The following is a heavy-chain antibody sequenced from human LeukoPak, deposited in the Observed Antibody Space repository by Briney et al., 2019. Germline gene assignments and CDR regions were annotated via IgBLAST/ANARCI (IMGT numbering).Heavy chain of an antibody. CDR2: ISYDGSNK. CDR1: GFTFSSYA. CDR3: ARFNFEQQLVNWFDP. D-gene: IGHD6-13*01. Sequence: PGGSLRLSCAASGFTFSSYAMHWVRQAPGKGLEWVAVISYDGSNKYYADSVKGRFTISRDNSKNTLYLQMNSLRAEDTAVYYCARFNFEQQLVNWFDPWGQGTLVTVSS. V-gene: IGHV3-30-3*01. J-gene: IGHJ5*02.